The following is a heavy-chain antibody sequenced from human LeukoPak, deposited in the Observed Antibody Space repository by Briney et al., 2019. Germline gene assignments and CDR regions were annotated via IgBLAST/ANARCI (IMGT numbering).Heavy chain of an antibody. CDR3: AKDREGIVVVIGD. D-gene: IGHD2-21*01. CDR1: GFTFSSYA. Sequence: GGSLRLSCAASGFTFSSYAMSWVRQAPGKGLEWVSAISGSGGSTYYADSVKGRFTISRDDSKNTLYLQMNSLRAEDTAVYYCAKDREGIVVVIGDWGQGTLVTVSS. V-gene: IGHV3-23*01. J-gene: IGHJ4*02. CDR2: ISGSGGST.